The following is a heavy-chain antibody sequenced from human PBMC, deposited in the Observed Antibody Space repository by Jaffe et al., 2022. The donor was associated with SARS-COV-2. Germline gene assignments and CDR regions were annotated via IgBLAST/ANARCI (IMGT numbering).Heavy chain of an antibody. CDR2: ISGSGGST. Sequence: EVQLLESGGGLVQPGGSLRLSCAASGFTFSSYAMSWVRQAPGKGLEWVSAISGSGGSTYYADSVKGRFTISRDNSKNTLYLQMNSLRAEDTAVYYCAKGISPHYYDSSGYWNWFDPWGQGTLVTVSS. D-gene: IGHD3-22*01. CDR1: GFTFSSYA. CDR3: AKGISPHYYDSSGYWNWFDP. J-gene: IGHJ5*02. V-gene: IGHV3-23*01.